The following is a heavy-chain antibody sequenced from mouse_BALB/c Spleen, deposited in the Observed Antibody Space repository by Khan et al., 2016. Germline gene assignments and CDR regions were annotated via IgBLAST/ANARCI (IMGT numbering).Heavy chain of an antibody. CDR2: INPDSSTI. CDR3: ARQGDYGYDVS. CDR1: GFDFSRYW. V-gene: IGHV4-1*02. Sequence: EVKLLESGGGLVQPGGSLKLSCAASGFDFSRYWMSWVRQAPGKGLEWIGEINPDSSTINYTPSLKDKFIISRDNAKNTLYLQMSKVRSEDTALYYCARQGDYGYDVSWGQGTTLTVSS. J-gene: IGHJ2*01. D-gene: IGHD2-2*01.